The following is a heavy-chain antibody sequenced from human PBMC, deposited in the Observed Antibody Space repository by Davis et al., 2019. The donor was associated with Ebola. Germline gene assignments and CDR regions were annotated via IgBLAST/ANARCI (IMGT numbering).Heavy chain of an antibody. Sequence: ASVKVSCKASGYTFTSYAMHWVRQARGQRLEWMGWINAGNGNTKYSQKFQGRVTITRDTSASTAYMELSSLRSEDTAVYYCAGSYLMGWELLQPFDYWGQGTLVTVSS. CDR2: INAGNGNT. V-gene: IGHV1-3*01. CDR3: AGSYLMGWELLQPFDY. D-gene: IGHD1-26*01. CDR1: GYTFTSYA. J-gene: IGHJ4*02.